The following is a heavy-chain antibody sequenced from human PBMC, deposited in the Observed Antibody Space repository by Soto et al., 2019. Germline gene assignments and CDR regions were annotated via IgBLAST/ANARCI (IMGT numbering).Heavy chain of an antibody. J-gene: IGHJ4*02. V-gene: IGHV3-23*01. CDR2: ISGSGGST. CDR1: GFTFSSYA. CDR3: AQDRRPTYYYGSASYSGFDY. D-gene: IGHD3-10*01. Sequence: GGSLRLSCAASGFTFSSYAMSWVRQAPGKGLEWVSAISGSGGSTYYADSVKGRFTISRDNSKNTLYLKMNSLRAEDTAVYYCAQDRRPTYYYGSASYSGFDYWGQGTLVTV.